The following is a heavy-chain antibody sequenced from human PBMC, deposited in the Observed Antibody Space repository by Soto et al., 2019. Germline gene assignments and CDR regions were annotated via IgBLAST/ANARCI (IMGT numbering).Heavy chain of an antibody. CDR3: AKFPRTTVHGTGTAD. CDR1: EFNFSSYW. D-gene: IGHD1-7*01. V-gene: IGHV3-74*01. Sequence: PVGSQRLSCAASEFNFSSYWMHWVRQAPGKGLVWVSRINYDGSTTGYADAVKGRFTISLDTSKDQFSLKLSSVTAADTAVYYCAKFPRTTVHGTGTADWGLGTLVTVSS. J-gene: IGHJ4*02. CDR2: INYDGSTT.